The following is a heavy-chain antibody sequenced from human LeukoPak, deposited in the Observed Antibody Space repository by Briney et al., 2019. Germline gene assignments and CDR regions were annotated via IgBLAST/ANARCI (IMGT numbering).Heavy chain of an antibody. J-gene: IGHJ6*03. CDR1: GGSISSYY. CDR3: ARTYYFGSGSYRYMDV. Sequence: PSETLSLTCSVSGGSISSYYWSWIRQPPGKGLEWIGYVNDLGSTNYNPSLRSRATISVDTSKNQFSLKVTTVTAADTAEYYCARTYYFGSGSYRYMDVWGKGTKVTVSS. V-gene: IGHV4-59*08. D-gene: IGHD3-10*01. CDR2: VNDLGST.